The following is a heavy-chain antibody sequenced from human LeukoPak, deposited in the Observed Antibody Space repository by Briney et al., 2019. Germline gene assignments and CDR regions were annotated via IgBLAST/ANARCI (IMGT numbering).Heavy chain of an antibody. CDR3: ARDHCSSTSYYIPSYGMDV. CDR2: ISYDGSNK. D-gene: IGHD2-2*02. J-gene: IGHJ6*02. CDR1: GFTFSSYA. V-gene: IGHV3-30-3*01. Sequence: GGSLRLSCAASGFTFSSYAMHWVRQAPGKGLEWVAVISYDGSNKYYADSVKGRFTISRDNSKNTLYLQMNSLRAEDTAVYYCARDHCSSTSYYIPSYGMDVWGQGTTVTVSS.